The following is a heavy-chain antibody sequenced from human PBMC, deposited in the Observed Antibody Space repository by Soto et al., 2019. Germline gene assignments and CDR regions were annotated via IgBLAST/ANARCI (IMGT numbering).Heavy chain of an antibody. CDR1: GLTFSSYG. Sequence: QVQLVESGGGVVQPGRSLRLSCTASGLTFSSYGMHWVRQAPGKGLEWVAVISHDGSNKYYADSVKGRFTISRDNSKNTLYLQMNSLRAEDTAVYYCAKGIWVGEYPTEGMDVWGQGTTVTVSS. J-gene: IGHJ6*02. D-gene: IGHD3-10*01. CDR3: AKGIWVGEYPTEGMDV. CDR2: ISHDGSNK. V-gene: IGHV3-30*18.